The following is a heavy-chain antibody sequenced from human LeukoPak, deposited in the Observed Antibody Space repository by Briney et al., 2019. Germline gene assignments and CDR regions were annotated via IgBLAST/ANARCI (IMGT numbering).Heavy chain of an antibody. CDR1: GGSISSYY. Sequence: SETLSLTCTVSGGSISSYYWSWIRQPPGKGLEWIGYIYYSGSTNYNPSLKSRVTISVDTSKNQFSLKLSSVTAADTAVYYWGRYTSEYSRGGYKNSVWGFDYWGQGTLVTVSS. CDR3: GRYTSEYSRGGYKNSVWGFDY. V-gene: IGHV4-59*01. D-gene: IGHD5-24*01. J-gene: IGHJ4*02. CDR2: IYYSGST.